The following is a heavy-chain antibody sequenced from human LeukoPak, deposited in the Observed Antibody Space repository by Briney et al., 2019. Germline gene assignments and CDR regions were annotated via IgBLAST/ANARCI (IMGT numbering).Heavy chain of an antibody. CDR2: ISYDGSNK. CDR3: ARAIRPSEQLLPGDAFDI. D-gene: IGHD6-6*01. CDR1: GFTFSSYA. J-gene: IGHJ3*02. V-gene: IGHV3-30-3*01. Sequence: PGRSLRLACAASGFTFSSYAMHWVRQAPGKGLGWVAVISYDGSNKYYADSVKGRFTISRDNSKNTLYLQMDSLRAEDTAVYYCARAIRPSEQLLPGDAFDIWGQGTMVTASS.